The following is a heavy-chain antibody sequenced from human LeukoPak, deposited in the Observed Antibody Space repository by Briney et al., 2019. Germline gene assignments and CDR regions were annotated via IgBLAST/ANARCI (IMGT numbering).Heavy chain of an antibody. CDR2: ISSSSYI. Sequence: PGGSLRLSCAASGFTFSSYSMNWVRQAPGKGLEWVSSISSSSYIYYADSVKGRFTISRDNAKNSLYLQMNSLRAEDTAVYYCVSPYYYDSSGYYWGQGTLVTVSS. J-gene: IGHJ4*02. V-gene: IGHV3-21*01. D-gene: IGHD3-22*01. CDR1: GFTFSSYS. CDR3: VSPYYYDSSGYY.